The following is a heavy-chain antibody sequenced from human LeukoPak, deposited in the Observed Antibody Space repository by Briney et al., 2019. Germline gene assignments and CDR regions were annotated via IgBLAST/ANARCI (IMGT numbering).Heavy chain of an antibody. CDR2: IKEDGSEK. Sequence: GGSLRLSCAASGFTFSSYAMSWVRQAPGKGLEWVASIKEDGSEKDYVDSVKGRFTISRDNAKNSVYLQMNSLRAEDTAVYYCARVRSIVYFDYWGQGTLVTVSS. D-gene: IGHD1-26*01. CDR1: GFTFSSYA. V-gene: IGHV3-7*01. CDR3: ARVRSIVYFDY. J-gene: IGHJ4*02.